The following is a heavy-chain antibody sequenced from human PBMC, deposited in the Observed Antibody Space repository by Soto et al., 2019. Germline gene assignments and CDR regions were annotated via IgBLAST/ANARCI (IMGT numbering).Heavy chain of an antibody. D-gene: IGHD3-10*01. CDR2: ISYDGSNK. V-gene: IGHV3-30*18. Sequence: QVQLVESGGGVVQPGKSLRLSCAGSGFTFSSYGMDWVRQAPGKGLEWVAVISYDGSNKYYADSAKGRFTISRDNSKNSLYLQRSSLRADDTAVYYCAKDRMGAGVRGYFDYWGQGTLVTVSS. J-gene: IGHJ4*02. CDR1: GFTFSSYG. CDR3: AKDRMGAGVRGYFDY.